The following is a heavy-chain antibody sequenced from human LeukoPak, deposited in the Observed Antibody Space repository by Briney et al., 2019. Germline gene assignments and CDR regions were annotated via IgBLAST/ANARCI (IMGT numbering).Heavy chain of an antibody. J-gene: IGHJ4*02. D-gene: IGHD3/OR15-3a*01. CDR3: ARDDLSDDQKGNY. CDR2: IYYSGST. V-gene: IGHV4-59*12. CDR1: GGSISSYY. Sequence: PSETLSLTCTVSGGSISSYYWSWIRQPPGKGLEWIGYIYYSGSTNYNPSLKSRVTISVDTSKNQFSLKLSSVTAADTAVYYCARDDLSDDQKGNYWGQGTLVTVSS.